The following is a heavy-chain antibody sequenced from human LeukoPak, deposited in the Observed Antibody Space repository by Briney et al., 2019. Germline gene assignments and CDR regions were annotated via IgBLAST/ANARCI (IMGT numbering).Heavy chain of an antibody. CDR2: IYSGGST. CDR1: GFTVSSNY. D-gene: IGHD3-3*01. Sequence: TGGSLRLSCAASGFTVSSNYMSWVRQAPGKGLEWVSVIYSGGSTYYADSVKGRFTISRDNSKNTLYLQMNSLGAEDTAVYYCARDLLTYDFWSGYGYWGQGTLVTVSS. CDR3: ARDLLTYDFWSGYGY. J-gene: IGHJ4*02. V-gene: IGHV3-66*02.